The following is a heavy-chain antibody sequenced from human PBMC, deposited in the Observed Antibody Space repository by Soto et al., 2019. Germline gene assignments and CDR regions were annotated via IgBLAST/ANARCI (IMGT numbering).Heavy chain of an antibody. V-gene: IGHV3-23*01. CDR1: GFTFSTYA. D-gene: IGHD3-10*01. CDR2: ISDSGGTS. J-gene: IGHJ5*02. Sequence: PGGSLRLSCAASGFTFSTYAMSWVRQAPGRGLEWVSAISDSGGTSYYAVSVQGRFTISRDNSKNTVYLQMNSLRGEDTAMYYCARLGPYGSESYSFRYNWFDPWGQGTQVTVSS. CDR3: ARLGPYGSESYSFRYNWFDP.